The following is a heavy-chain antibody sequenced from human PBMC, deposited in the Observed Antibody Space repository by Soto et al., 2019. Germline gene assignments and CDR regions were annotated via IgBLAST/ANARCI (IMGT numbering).Heavy chain of an antibody. CDR3: TTSGSDTTMVNYFDY. D-gene: IGHD5-18*01. J-gene: IGHJ4*02. CDR2: IKSKTDDEAT. V-gene: IGHV3-15*01. CDR1: GFTFSNAW. Sequence: EVQLEESGGCLVKPGWSLRLSGAASGFTFSNAWMSWVRQAPGKGLEWVGRIKSKTDDEATDYATPVKGRFTVSRDDSKNTLYLQMNSLKPEDTAVYFCTTSGSDTTMVNYFDYWGQGTLVTVSS.